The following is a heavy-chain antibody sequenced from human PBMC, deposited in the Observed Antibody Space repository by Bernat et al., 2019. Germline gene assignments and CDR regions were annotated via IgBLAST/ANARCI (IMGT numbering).Heavy chain of an antibody. CDR3: ARLAVGAAAGAGYFDF. J-gene: IGHJ4*02. V-gene: IGHV3-11*05. D-gene: IGHD6-13*01. CDR1: GFTFSDYY. Sequence: QVHLVESGGDLVKPGGSLRLSCAASGFTFSDYYMSWIRQAPGKGLEWVAYISSSGSYTIYADSVKGRFTISRDNAKNSLYLQMNSLGVEDTAVYYCARLAVGAAAGAGYFDFWGQGTLVTVSS. CDR2: ISSSGSYT.